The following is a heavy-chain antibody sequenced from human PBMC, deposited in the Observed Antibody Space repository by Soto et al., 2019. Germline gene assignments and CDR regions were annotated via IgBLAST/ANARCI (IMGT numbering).Heavy chain of an antibody. CDR1: GYRFTNYW. CDR3: ARSYYFDY. Sequence: GESLKISCKASGYRFTNYWIGWVRQMPGKGLEWMGIIYPSDSDTRYSPSFQGQVTISADKSISTAYLQWGSLKASDTAMYYCARSYYFDYWGQGTLVTVSS. J-gene: IGHJ4*02. CDR2: IYPSDSDT. V-gene: IGHV5-51*01.